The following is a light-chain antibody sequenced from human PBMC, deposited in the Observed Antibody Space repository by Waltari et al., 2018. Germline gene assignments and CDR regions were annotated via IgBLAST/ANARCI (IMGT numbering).Light chain of an antibody. CDR3: ATWDARLTAVL. J-gene: IGLJ2*01. CDR2: SND. CDR1: NSNIGSST. Sequence: QSVLTQPPSASGTPGQRVTISCSGSNSNIGSSTVNWYQRVPGTAPKLLTYSNDQRPSGVPDRFSGSKSGTSASLAISGLHSEDEADYYCATWDARLTAVLFGGGTKVTVL. V-gene: IGLV1-44*01.